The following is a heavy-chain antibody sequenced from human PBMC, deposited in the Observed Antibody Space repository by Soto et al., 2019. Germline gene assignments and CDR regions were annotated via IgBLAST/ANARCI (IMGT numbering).Heavy chain of an antibody. V-gene: IGHV3-21*01. CDR1: GFTFSSYS. CDR3: ARPLVPTGTFYYYGMDV. J-gene: IGHJ6*02. D-gene: IGHD2-2*01. Sequence: GGSLRLSCAASGFTFSSYSMNWVRQAPGKGLEWVSSISSSSSYIYYADSVKGRFTISRDNAKNSLYLQMNSLRAEDTAVYYCARPLVPTGTFYYYGMDVWGQGTTVTVSS. CDR2: ISSSSSYI.